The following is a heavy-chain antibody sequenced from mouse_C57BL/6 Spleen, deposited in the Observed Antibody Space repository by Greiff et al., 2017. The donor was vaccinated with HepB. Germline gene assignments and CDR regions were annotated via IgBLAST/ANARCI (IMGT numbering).Heavy chain of an antibody. CDR2: IYPRDGST. CDR1: GYTFTSYD. D-gene: IGHD2-1*01. Sequence: VQLQESGPELVKPGASVKLSCKASGYTFTSYDINWVKQRPGQGLEWIGWIYPRDGSTKYNEKFKGKATLTVDTSSRTAYMELHSLTSEDSAVYFGARGGGNYGFAYWGQGTLVTVSA. CDR3: ARGGGNYGFAY. J-gene: IGHJ3*01. V-gene: IGHV1-85*01.